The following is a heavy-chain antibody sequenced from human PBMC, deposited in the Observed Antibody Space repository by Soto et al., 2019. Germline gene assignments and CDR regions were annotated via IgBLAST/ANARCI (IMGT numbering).Heavy chain of an antibody. J-gene: IGHJ4*02. CDR3: ARPQSLVTTLRRGTYFDY. D-gene: IGHD4-17*01. Sequence: QVQLVESGGGVVQPGRSLRLSCGASGFTFSSYGLHWVRQAPGKGLEWVAVIWSDGSNKYYADSVKGRFTISRDNSRNTLYLQMSNLRAEDTAVYYCARPQSLVTTLRRGTYFDYWGQGTLVTVSS. V-gene: IGHV3-33*01. CDR1: GFTFSSYG. CDR2: IWSDGSNK.